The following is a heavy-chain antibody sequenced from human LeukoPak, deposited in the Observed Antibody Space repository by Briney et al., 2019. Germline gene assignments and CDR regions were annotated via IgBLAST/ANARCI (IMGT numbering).Heavy chain of an antibody. V-gene: IGHV3-48*03. J-gene: IGHJ4*02. CDR1: GFTFSSYE. D-gene: IGHD1-26*01. CDR3: ARLYQTEGVGGWYFDY. CDR2: ISSSGDTI. Sequence: PGGSLRLSCAASGFTFSSYEMNWVRQAPGKGLEWVSYISSSGDTIYYADSVKGRFTISRDNSKNTLYLQMNSLRAEDTAVYYCARLYQTEGVGGWYFDYWGQGTLVTVSS.